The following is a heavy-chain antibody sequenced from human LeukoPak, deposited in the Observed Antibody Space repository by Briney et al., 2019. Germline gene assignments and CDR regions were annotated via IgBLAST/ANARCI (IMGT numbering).Heavy chain of an antibody. CDR1: GYTFTGYY. V-gene: IGHV1-2*06. J-gene: IGHJ4*02. CDR3: ARGLGYCSSTSCSRGNYHPRD. Sequence: GASVKVSCKASGYTFTGYYMHWVRQAPGQGLEWMGRINPNSGGTNYAQKFQGRVTMTRDTSISTAYMELSRLRSDDTAVYYCARGLGYCSSTSCSRGNYHPRDWGQGTLVTVSS. D-gene: IGHD2-2*01. CDR2: INPNSGGT.